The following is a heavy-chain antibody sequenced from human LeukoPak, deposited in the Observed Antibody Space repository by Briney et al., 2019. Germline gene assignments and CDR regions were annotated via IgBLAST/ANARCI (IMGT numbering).Heavy chain of an antibody. CDR1: GYTFTGYY. V-gene: IGHV1-2*06. J-gene: IGHJ4*02. D-gene: IGHD6-13*01. CDR3: ARGIAAAAILLYFDY. Sequence: ASVKVSCKASGYTFTGYYMHWVRQAPGQGLEWMGRINPNSGGTNYAQKFQGRVTMTRDTSISTAYMELSRLRSDDTAVYYCARGIAAAAILLYFDYWGQGTLVTVSS. CDR2: INPNSGGT.